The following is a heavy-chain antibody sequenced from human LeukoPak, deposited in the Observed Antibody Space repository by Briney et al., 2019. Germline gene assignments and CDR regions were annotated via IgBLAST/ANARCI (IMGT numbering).Heavy chain of an antibody. V-gene: IGHV1-18*01. J-gene: IGHJ4*02. CDR3: AREGRDYGDYPETFDY. CDR2: ISAYNGNT. CDR1: GYTFTSYD. D-gene: IGHD4-17*01. Sequence: ASVKVSCEASGYTFTSYDINWVRQATGQGLEWMGWISAYNGNTNYAQKLQGRVTMTTDTSTSTAYMELRSLRSDDTAVYYCAREGRDYGDYPETFDYWGQGTLVTVSS.